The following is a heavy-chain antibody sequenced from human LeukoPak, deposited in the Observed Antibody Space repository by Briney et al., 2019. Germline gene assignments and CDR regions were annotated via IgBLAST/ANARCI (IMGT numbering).Heavy chain of an antibody. CDR2: IYYSGST. V-gene: IGHV4-59*01. Sequence: PSETLSLTCTVSGGSISIYYWSWIRQPPGKGLEWIGYIYYSGSTNYNPSLKSRVTISVDTSKNQFSLKLNSVTAADTAVYYCARVNYDILTGYYSYYYMDVWGKGTTVTVSS. CDR3: ARVNYDILTGYYSYYYMDV. D-gene: IGHD3-9*01. J-gene: IGHJ6*03. CDR1: GGSISIYY.